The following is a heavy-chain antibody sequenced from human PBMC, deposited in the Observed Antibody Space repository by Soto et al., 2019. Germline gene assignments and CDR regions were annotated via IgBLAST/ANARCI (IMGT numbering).Heavy chain of an antibody. CDR3: ATGSGYDWFGP. Sequence: GGSLRLSCAASGFSFDKYVMHWVRQAPGKGLEWVAVTSFDESKRYYADSVKGRFIVSRDNSKNTLYLQLNSLRPEDTAVYYCATGSGYDWFGPWGQGTLVTVPQ. V-gene: IGHV3-30-3*01. CDR2: TSFDESKR. D-gene: IGHD5-12*01. J-gene: IGHJ5*02. CDR1: GFSFDKYV.